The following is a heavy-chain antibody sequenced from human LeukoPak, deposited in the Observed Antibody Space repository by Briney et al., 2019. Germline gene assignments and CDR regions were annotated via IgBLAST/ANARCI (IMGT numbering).Heavy chain of an antibody. CDR3: ATSDTVSTYNWFDP. V-gene: IGHV4-39*01. CDR2: IHYSGST. J-gene: IGHJ5*02. Sequence: PSETLSLTCTVSGGSISSNTYYWGWIRRPPGKGLEWIGNIHYSGSTYYNPSFKSRVTISVDTSKNQFSLNLSSLTAADTAVYYCATSDTVSTYNWFDPWGQGTLVTVSS. CDR1: GGSISSNTYY. D-gene: IGHD5/OR15-5a*01.